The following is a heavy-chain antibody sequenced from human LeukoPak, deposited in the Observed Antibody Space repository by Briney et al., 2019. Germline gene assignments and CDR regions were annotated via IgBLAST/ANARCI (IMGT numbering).Heavy chain of an antibody. CDR2: ISYDGSNK. J-gene: IGHJ3*02. Sequence: PGRSLRLSCAASGFTFNSYGMHWVRQAPGKGLEWVAVISYDGSNKHYADSVKGRFSISRDNSKNTLYLQMNSLRAEDTAVYYCAKDYGSGSYFHDAFDTWGQGTMVTVSS. D-gene: IGHD3-10*01. CDR1: GFTFNSYG. CDR3: AKDYGSGSYFHDAFDT. V-gene: IGHV3-30*18.